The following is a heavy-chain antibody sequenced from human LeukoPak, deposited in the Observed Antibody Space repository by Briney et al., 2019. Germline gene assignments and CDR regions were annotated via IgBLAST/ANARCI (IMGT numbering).Heavy chain of an antibody. D-gene: IGHD3-10*01. CDR1: GFTFSNYA. V-gene: IGHV3-23*01. J-gene: IGHJ4*02. CDR2: ISGSGGSS. CDR3: AKDATFSSGSYFY. Sequence: GGSLRLSCAASGFTFSNYAMTWVRQAPGKGLEWVSAISGSGGSSYYADSVKGRFTISRDNSKNTLYLQMNSLRAEDTAVYYCAKDATFSSGSYFYWGQGTLVTVSS.